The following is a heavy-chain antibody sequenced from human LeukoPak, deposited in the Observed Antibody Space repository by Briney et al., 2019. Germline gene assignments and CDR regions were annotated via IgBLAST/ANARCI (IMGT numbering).Heavy chain of an antibody. J-gene: IGHJ4*02. CDR2: IKQDGSEK. CDR1: GFTFSSYW. D-gene: IGHD3-9*01. V-gene: IGHV3-7*01. Sequence: GGSLRLSCAASGFTFSSYWMSWVRQAPGKGLEWVANIKQDGSEKYYVDSVKGRFTISRDNAKNSLYLQMNSLRAEDMAVYYCAREHSPSYYDILTGYFSSYFDYWGQGTLVTVSS. CDR3: AREHSPSYYDILTGYFSSYFDY.